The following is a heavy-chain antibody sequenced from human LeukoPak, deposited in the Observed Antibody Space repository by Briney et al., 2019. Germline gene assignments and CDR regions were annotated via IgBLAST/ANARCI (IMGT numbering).Heavy chain of an antibody. V-gene: IGHV3-23*01. D-gene: IGHD2-21*02. Sequence: GGSLRLSCAASGFTFSTYTMNWVRQAPGKGLEWVSAISGSGGSTYYADSVKGRFTISRDNSKNTLYLQMNSLRAEDTAVYYCAKSMVTAIPPYYFDYWGQGTLVTVSS. J-gene: IGHJ4*02. CDR2: ISGSGGST. CDR3: AKSMVTAIPPYYFDY. CDR1: GFTFSTYT.